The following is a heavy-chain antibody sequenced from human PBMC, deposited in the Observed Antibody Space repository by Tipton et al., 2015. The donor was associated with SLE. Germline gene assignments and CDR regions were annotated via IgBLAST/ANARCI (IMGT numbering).Heavy chain of an antibody. CDR1: GFTFSNYG. Sequence: SGFTFSNYGMHWVRQAPGKGLEWVAVIWYDGSNKYYPDSVKGRFTISRDNSKNTLYLQMNSLRAEDTAVYYCARDPPREADTGRSRYFYGMDVWGQGTTVTVSS. CDR2: IWYDGSNK. J-gene: IGHJ6*02. CDR3: ARDPPREADTGRSRYFYGMDV. V-gene: IGHV3-33*01. D-gene: IGHD5-18*01.